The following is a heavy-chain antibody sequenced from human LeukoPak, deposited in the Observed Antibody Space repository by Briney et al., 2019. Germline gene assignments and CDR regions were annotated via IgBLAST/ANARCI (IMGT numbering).Heavy chain of an antibody. D-gene: IGHD3-16*02. V-gene: IGHV3-23*01. J-gene: IGHJ3*02. CDR3: ARLSSFAFDI. Sequence: GGSLRLSCAASGFTFTKYNMNWVRQAPGKGLEWLSLILHNGDSTYYADSVKGRFTISRDNSKNTLYLQMNSLRAEDTAVYYCARLSSFAFDIWGQGTMVTVSS. CDR1: GFTFTKYN. CDR2: ILHNGDST.